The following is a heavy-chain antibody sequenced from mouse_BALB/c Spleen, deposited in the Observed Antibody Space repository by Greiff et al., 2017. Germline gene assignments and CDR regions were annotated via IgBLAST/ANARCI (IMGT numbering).Heavy chain of an antibody. CDR3: ARTTATYFDV. J-gene: IGHJ1*01. D-gene: IGHD1-2*01. V-gene: IGHV3-2*02. Sequence: EVKLMESGPGLVKPSQSLSLTCTVTGYSITSDYAWNWIRQFPGNKLEWMGYISYSGSTSYNPSLKSRISITRDTSKNQFFLQLNSVTTEDTATYYCARTTATYFDVWGAGTTVTVSA. CDR1: GYSITSDYA. CDR2: ISYSGST.